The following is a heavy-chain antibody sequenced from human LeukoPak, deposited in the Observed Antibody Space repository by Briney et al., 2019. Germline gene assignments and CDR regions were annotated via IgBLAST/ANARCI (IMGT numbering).Heavy chain of an antibody. Sequence: PGGSLRLSCAASGFTFSSYSMNWVRQAPGKGLEWVSSISSSSSYIYYADSVKGRFTISRDNAKNSLYLQTNSLRAEDTAVYYCARDQSVAGTGDYFDYWGQGTLVTVSS. CDR1: GFTFSSYS. CDR2: ISSSSSYI. V-gene: IGHV3-21*01. D-gene: IGHD6-19*01. J-gene: IGHJ4*02. CDR3: ARDQSVAGTGDYFDY.